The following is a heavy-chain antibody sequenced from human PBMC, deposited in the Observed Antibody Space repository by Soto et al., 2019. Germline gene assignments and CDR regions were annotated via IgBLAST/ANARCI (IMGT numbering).Heavy chain of an antibody. V-gene: IGHV1-2*02. CDR1: GYAFTGHY. Sequence: GSGKVCCKACGYAFTGHYMHWVREAPGQGLEWMGWITPNSGFTNYAQKFQGRVTMTRDTSISTAYMELSRLTSDDTAVYFCAKDNGAIVNFGHWGQGTTVTVSS. CDR3: AKDNGAIVNFGH. J-gene: IGHJ5*02. CDR2: ITPNSGFT. D-gene: IGHD2-8*01.